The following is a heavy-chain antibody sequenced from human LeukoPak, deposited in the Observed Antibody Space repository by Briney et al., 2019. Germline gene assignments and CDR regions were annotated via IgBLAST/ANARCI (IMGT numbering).Heavy chain of an antibody. CDR2: VYYSGST. CDR1: GGSISSYY. J-gene: IGHJ4*02. CDR3: ARGDSGSFSQFDC. V-gene: IGHV4-59*01. D-gene: IGHD1-26*01. Sequence: PSETLSLTCTVSGGSISSYYWSWIRQPPGKGLEWIGYVYYSGSTNYNPSLKSRVTISVDTSKNQFSLKLASVTAADTAVYYCARGDSGSFSQFDCWGQGTLVTVSS.